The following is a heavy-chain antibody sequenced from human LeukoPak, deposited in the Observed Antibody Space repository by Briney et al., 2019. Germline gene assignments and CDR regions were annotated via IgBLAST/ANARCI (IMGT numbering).Heavy chain of an antibody. J-gene: IGHJ4*02. D-gene: IGHD7-27*01. CDR3: AKLVNWGWAY. CDR2: IRCDGSNK. V-gene: IGHV3-30*02. CDR1: GFTFSSYG. Sequence: GGSLRLSCAASGFTFSSYGMHWVRQAPGKGLEWVAFIRCDGSNKYYADSVKGRFTISRDNSKNTLYLQMNSLRAEDTAVYYCAKLVNWGWAYWGQGTLVTVSS.